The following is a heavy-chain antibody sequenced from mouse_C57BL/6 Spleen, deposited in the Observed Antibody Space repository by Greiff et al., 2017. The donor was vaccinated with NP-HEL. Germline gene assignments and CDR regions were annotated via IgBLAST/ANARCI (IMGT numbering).Heavy chain of an antibody. Sequence: DVMLVESGGGLVQPGGSLKLSCAASGFTFSDYYMYWVRQTPEKRLEWVAYISNGGGSTYYPDTVKGRFTISRDNAKNTLYLQMSRLKSEDTAMYYCARLYYSNYYYFDYWGQGTTLTVSS. CDR2: ISNGGGST. J-gene: IGHJ2*01. D-gene: IGHD2-5*01. CDR1: GFTFSDYY. CDR3: ARLYYSNYYYFDY. V-gene: IGHV5-12*01.